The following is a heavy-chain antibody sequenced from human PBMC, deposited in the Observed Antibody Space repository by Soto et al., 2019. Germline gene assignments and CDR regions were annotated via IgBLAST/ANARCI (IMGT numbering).Heavy chain of an antibody. D-gene: IGHD3-10*01. CDR2: IYYSGST. V-gene: IGHV4-59*01. Sequence: SETLSLTCTVSGGSISSYYWSWIRQPPGKGLEWIGYIYYSGSTNYNPSLKSRVTISVDTSKNQFSLKLSSVTAADTAVYYCARVVVDGSGIWFDPWGQGTLVTVSS. J-gene: IGHJ5*02. CDR3: ARVVVDGSGIWFDP. CDR1: GGSISSYY.